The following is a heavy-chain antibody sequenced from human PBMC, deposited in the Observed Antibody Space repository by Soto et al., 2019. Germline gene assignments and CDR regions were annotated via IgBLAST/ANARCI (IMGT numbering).Heavy chain of an antibody. D-gene: IGHD3-10*02. V-gene: IGHV1-2*02. CDR2: INPSNEIT. Sequence: ASVKVSCKTSGYTFSAYYVPWARRAPGRGFQWLGWINPSNEITTFSEFFQGRITMTRDTSTNTVHMELNMLTSDDTAVYYCMRGGLFDSPIDYWRQGTQVTVPS. J-gene: IGHJ4*02. CDR3: MRGGLFDSPIDY. CDR1: GYTFSAYY.